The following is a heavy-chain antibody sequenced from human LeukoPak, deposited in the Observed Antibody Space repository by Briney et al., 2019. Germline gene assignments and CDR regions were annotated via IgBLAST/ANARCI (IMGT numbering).Heavy chain of an antibody. CDR1: GYTLTELS. V-gene: IGHV1-24*01. CDR3: ATGAPGTKPYYFDY. CDR2: FDPEDGET. J-gene: IGHJ4*02. Sequence: ASVKVSCKVSGYTLTELSMHWVRQAPGKGLEWMGGFDPEDGETIYAQKFQGRATMTEDTSTDTAYMELSSLRSEDTAVYYCATGAPGTKPYYFDYWGQGTLVTVSS.